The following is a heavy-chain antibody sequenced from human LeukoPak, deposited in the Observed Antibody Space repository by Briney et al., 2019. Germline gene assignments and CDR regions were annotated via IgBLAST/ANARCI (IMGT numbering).Heavy chain of an antibody. CDR1: GGSCDDYY. V-gene: IGHV4-34*01. Sequence: SETLSLTCAVYGGSCDDYYCGWIRQPPGKGLEWIGEIHPSGIFYYNSSLVSRVTISIDTSKTQFSLRLTSVTAADTAFYYCARGRDRSKTGDLWGQGSLVTVSS. J-gene: IGHJ5*02. D-gene: IGHD5-24*01. CDR2: IHPSGIF. CDR3: ARGRDRSKTGDL.